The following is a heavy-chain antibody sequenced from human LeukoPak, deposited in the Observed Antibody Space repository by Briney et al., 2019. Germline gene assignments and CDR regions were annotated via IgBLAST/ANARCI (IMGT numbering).Heavy chain of an antibody. CDR2: IKSKTDGGTA. J-gene: IGHJ4*02. Sequence: GGSLRLSCAASGITFISAWMNWVRQAPGKGLEWVGRIKSKTDGGTAEHAAPVKGRFIISRDDSKNMLYLQMNSLNSDDTGVYYCATALRGVGFWGQGWLVTVSS. D-gene: IGHD3-3*01. CDR1: GITFISAW. CDR3: ATALRGVGF. V-gene: IGHV3-15*01.